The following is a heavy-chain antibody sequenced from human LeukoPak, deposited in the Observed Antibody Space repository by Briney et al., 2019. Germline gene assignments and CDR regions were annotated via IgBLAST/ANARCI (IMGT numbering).Heavy chain of an antibody. J-gene: IGHJ4*02. CDR1: GFTFSSYA. V-gene: IGHV3-30*04. CDR2: ISYDGSNK. Sequence: GGSLRLSCAASGFTFSSYAMHWVRQAPGKGLERGAVISYDGSNKYYADSVKGRFTISRDSSKNTLYLQMNSLRAEDTAVYYCAKASPVISRTPYSFDYWGQGTLATVSS. D-gene: IGHD4-11*01. CDR3: AKASPVISRTPYSFDY.